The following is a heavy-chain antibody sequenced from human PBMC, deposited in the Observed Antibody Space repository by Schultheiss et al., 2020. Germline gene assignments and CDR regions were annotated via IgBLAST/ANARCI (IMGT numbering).Heavy chain of an antibody. Sequence: GGSLRLSCAASGFTFSSYWMHWVRQAPGKGLVWVSAISGSGGSTYYADSVKGRFTISRDNAKNTLYLQMNSLRAEDTAVYYCARVDYGGNSGPIDYWGQGTLVTVSS. V-gene: IGHV3-74*01. CDR1: GFTFSSYW. J-gene: IGHJ4*02. CDR2: ISGSGGST. D-gene: IGHD4-23*01. CDR3: ARVDYGGNSGPIDY.